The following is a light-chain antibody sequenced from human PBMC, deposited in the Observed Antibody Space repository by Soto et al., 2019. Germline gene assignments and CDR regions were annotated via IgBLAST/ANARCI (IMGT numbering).Light chain of an antibody. CDR1: QNINTD. J-gene: IGKJ1*01. CDR2: HAS. V-gene: IGKV1-5*01. Sequence: DIQMTQSPSTLSASVGDRVTITCRASQNINTDLAWYQQKPGKVPNLLIYHASSLVTGVPSRFSGSGSGTEFTLTISSLQPDDFVAYYCQQYSTLWTFGQGTKVEIK. CDR3: QQYSTLWT.